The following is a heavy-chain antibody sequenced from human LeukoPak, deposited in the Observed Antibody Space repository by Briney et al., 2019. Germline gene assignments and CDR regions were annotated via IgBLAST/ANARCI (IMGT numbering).Heavy chain of an antibody. CDR1: GYTFTSYG. J-gene: IGHJ4*02. CDR3: ARDYFSDYVFDF. Sequence: ASVKVSCKASGYTFTSYGISWVRQAPGQGLEWMGFTSADNGYTNYVQKFQGRVTMTTDTSTNTAYMELRSLRFDDTAMYYCARDYFSDYVFDFWGQGTLITVSS. CDR2: TSADNGYT. D-gene: IGHD3-10*02. V-gene: IGHV1-18*01.